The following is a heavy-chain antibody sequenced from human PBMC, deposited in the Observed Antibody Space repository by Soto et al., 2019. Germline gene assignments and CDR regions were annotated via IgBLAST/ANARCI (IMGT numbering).Heavy chain of an antibody. V-gene: IGHV1-69*13. D-gene: IGHD6-6*01. CDR3: AREGGGGSSIAARLSYYYGMDV. CDR2: IIPIFGTA. Sequence: SVKVSCKASGGTFSSYAISWVRQAPGQGLEWMGGIIPIFGTANYAQKFQGRVTIAADESTSTAYMELSSLRSEDTAVYYCAREGGGGSSIAARLSYYYGMDVWGQGTTVTVSS. J-gene: IGHJ6*02. CDR1: GGTFSSYA.